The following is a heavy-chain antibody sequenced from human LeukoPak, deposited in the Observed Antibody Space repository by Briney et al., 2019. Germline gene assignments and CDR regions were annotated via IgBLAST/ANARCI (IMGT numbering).Heavy chain of an antibody. Sequence: GSSVRVSCKASGGTFSSYAISWVRQAAGQGLGWVGGIISIFGTANYAQKFQGRVTITTDESTSTAYMELSSLRSEDTAVYYFAREEAKLGFFDYWGQGTLVTVSS. CDR3: AREEAKLGFFDY. V-gene: IGHV1-69*05. D-gene: IGHD7-27*01. J-gene: IGHJ4*02. CDR1: GGTFSSYA. CDR2: IISIFGTA.